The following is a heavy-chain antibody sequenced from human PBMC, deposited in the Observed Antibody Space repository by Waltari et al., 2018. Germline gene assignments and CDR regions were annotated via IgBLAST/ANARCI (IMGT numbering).Heavy chain of an antibody. Sequence: EVQLVESGGGLVQPGGSLRLSCGAPGFKVTTSWMNWVRQAPGKGLEWVASMKTDGSEEFYVDSVRGRFTISRDNDKNLLFLQMNSLSADDTAVYFCARDWGFKRFDIWGQGTAVTVAS. CDR2: MKTDGSEE. CDR1: GFKVTTSW. J-gene: IGHJ3*02. D-gene: IGHD3-16*01. CDR3: ARDWGFKRFDI. V-gene: IGHV3-7*03.